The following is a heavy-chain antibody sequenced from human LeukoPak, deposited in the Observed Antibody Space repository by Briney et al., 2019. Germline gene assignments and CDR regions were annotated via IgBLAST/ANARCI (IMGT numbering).Heavy chain of an antibody. CDR2: INAGNGNT. V-gene: IGHV1-3*01. CDR1: GYTFTSYA. D-gene: IGHD5-24*01. CDR3: ARYGYKDEPFDY. J-gene: IGHJ4*02. Sequence: ASVKVSCKASGYTFTSYAMHWVRQAPGQRLEWMGWINAGNGNTKYSQKFQGRVTITRDTSASTAYMELSSLRSEDTAVYYCARYGYKDEPFDYWGQGTLVTVSS.